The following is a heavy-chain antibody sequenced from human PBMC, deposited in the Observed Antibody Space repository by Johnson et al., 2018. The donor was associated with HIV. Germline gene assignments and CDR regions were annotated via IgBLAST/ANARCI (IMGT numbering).Heavy chain of an antibody. V-gene: IGHV3-74*03. CDR2: IYNDGSRT. D-gene: IGHD2-21*01. CDR1: GFTFSSYW. Sequence: VQLVESGGGLVKPGGSLRLSCAASGFTFSSYWMVWVRQVPGKRPVWVARIYNDGSRTTYADSVRGGFTISRDNAKYTVDLQMNSLRVEETAVYYCAKVDCGGDTCAGYDPFDLWGQGTLVTVSS. J-gene: IGHJ3*01. CDR3: AKVDCGGDTCAGYDPFDL.